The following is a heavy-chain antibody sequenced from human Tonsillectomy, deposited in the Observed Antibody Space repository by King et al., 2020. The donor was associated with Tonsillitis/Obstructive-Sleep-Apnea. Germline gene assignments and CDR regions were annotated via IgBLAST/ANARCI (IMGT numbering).Heavy chain of an antibody. J-gene: IGHJ5*02. CDR2: IYYSGST. V-gene: IGHV4-59*08. Sequence: VQLQESGPGLVKPSETLSLTCTVSGGSISSYYWSWIRQPPGKGLEWIGCIYYSGSTNYNSSLKSRVTISVDTSKKQFSLKLSSVTAADSAVYYCARVRAINYGGYPVEWFDPWGQGTLVTVSS. CDR1: GGSISSYY. CDR3: ARVRAINYGGYPVEWFDP. D-gene: IGHD4-23*01.